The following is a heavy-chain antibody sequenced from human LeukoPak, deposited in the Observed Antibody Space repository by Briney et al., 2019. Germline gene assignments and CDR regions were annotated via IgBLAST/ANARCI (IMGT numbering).Heavy chain of an antibody. V-gene: IGHV1-69*06. Sequence: SVKVSCKASGGTCSNYAISWVRQAPGQGLEWMGGIIPIFGTANYAQKFRGRVTITADKSTSTAYMELSSLRSEDTAVYYCARAHYYDSSGYHAFDIWGQGTMVTVSS. CDR2: IIPIFGTA. CDR1: GGTCSNYA. CDR3: ARAHYYDSSGYHAFDI. D-gene: IGHD3-22*01. J-gene: IGHJ3*02.